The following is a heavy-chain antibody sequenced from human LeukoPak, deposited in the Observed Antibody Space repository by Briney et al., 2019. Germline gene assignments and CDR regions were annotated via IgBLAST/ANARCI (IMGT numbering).Heavy chain of an antibody. CDR1: GFTFSSYA. Sequence: GGSLRLSCAASGFTFSSYAMHWVRQAPGKGLEWVAFIRYDGNNKYYADSVKGRFTISRDNFKNTLYLQMNSLRAEDTAVYYCAKVGDIVVVPAAPYYYMDVWGKGTTVTVSS. D-gene: IGHD2-2*01. J-gene: IGHJ6*03. CDR2: IRYDGNNK. V-gene: IGHV3-30*02. CDR3: AKVGDIVVVPAAPYYYMDV.